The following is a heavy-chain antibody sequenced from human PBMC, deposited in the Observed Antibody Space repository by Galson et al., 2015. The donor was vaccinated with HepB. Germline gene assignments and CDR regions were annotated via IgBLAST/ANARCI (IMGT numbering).Heavy chain of an antibody. V-gene: IGHV3-48*04. CDR2: IGTSGTPT. CDR3: AKDKWRSSSSDFDF. Sequence: SLRLSCAVSGFTLRPYGIHWVRQAPGKGLEWVSYIGTSGTPTYYAGSVKGRFTISRDNAKNSLYLQMNNLRVEDTALYYCAKDKWRSSSSDFDFWGQGTLVTVSS. J-gene: IGHJ4*02. D-gene: IGHD1-26*01. CDR1: GFTLRPYG.